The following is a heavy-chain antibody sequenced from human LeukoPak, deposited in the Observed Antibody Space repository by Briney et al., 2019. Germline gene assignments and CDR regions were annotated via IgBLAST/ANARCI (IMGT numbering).Heavy chain of an antibody. Sequence: SETLSLTCTVSGGSISSYYWSWIRQPAGKGLEWIGRIYTSGSTNYNPSLKSRVTISVDTSKNQFSLKLSSVTAADTAVYYCARGELRTTGSHFDYWGQGTLVAVSS. CDR2: IYTSGST. CDR3: ARGELRTTGSHFDY. D-gene: IGHD1-26*01. J-gene: IGHJ4*02. CDR1: GGSISSYY. V-gene: IGHV4-4*07.